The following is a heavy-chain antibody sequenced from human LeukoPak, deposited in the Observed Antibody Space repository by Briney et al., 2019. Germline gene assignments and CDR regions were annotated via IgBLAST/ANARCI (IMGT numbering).Heavy chain of an antibody. Sequence: PSQTLSLTCTVSDGSISSGDYYWSWIRQPPGKGLEWIGYIYYSGSTHYNPSLKSRVTISVDTSKNQFSLKLSSVTAADTAVYYCARARFLEWLFFDYWGQGTLVTVSS. V-gene: IGHV4-30-4*08. CDR1: DGSISSGDYY. CDR3: ARARFLEWLFFDY. J-gene: IGHJ4*02. CDR2: IYYSGST. D-gene: IGHD3-3*01.